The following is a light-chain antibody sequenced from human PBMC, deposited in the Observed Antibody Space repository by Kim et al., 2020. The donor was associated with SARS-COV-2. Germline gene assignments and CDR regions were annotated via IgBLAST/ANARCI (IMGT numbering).Light chain of an antibody. CDR1: QSVGSSF. J-gene: IGKJ2*01. CDR3: QQFGGSSYT. V-gene: IGKV3-20*01. CDR2: EAS. Sequence: EIVLTQSPGTLSLSPGERATLSCRASQSVGSSFLAWYQQKPGQAPTLLIYEASTRATGIPDRFSGSGSGTDFNLTISRLEPEDFAVYYCQQFGGSSYTFGQGTKLEI.